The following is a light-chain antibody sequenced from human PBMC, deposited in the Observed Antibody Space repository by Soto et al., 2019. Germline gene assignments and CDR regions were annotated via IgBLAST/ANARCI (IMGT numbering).Light chain of an antibody. CDR1: QSISSY. CDR2: AAS. Sequence: TQMPQSHSPLSHALGARVTITFRASQSISSYLNWYQQKPGKAPKLLIYAASILQSGVPSRFSGSGAGTDFTLTISSLQPEDFATYYCQQSYSTPRTFGRGTKVDI. J-gene: IGKJ1*01. CDR3: QQSYSTPRT. V-gene: IGKV1-39*01.